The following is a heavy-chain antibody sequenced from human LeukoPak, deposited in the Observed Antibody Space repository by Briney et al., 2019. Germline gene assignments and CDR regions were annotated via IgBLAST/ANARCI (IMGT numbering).Heavy chain of an antibody. CDR1: GYSISSGFY. CDR2: IYHSTST. V-gene: IGHV4-38-2*02. J-gene: IGHJ6*03. CDR3: ARDHLDYDFWSGSASYYYYTDV. Sequence: SETLSLTCTVYGYSISSGFYGGWIRQPPGKGLEWIGCIYHSTSTYYNPSLKSRVTIAVDTSKNQFSRKQSSVTAADTAVYYCARDHLDYDFWSGSASYYYYTDVSGKGTTVSASS. D-gene: IGHD3-3*01.